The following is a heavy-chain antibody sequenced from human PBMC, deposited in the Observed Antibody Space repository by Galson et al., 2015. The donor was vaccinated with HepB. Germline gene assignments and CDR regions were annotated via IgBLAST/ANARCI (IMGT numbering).Heavy chain of an antibody. CDR3: AQDLTYYYGSGSYFVGMDV. CDR2: ISWNSDFT. V-gene: IGHV3-9*01. CDR1: GFTFEDYA. D-gene: IGHD3-10*01. Sequence: SLRLFCAASGFTFEDYAMHWVRQVPGKGLEWVSGISWNSDFTGYADSVRGRFTISRDNARYSLYLQMNSLRTEDTALYYCAQDLTYYYGSGSYFVGMDVWGQGTTVTVSS. J-gene: IGHJ6*02.